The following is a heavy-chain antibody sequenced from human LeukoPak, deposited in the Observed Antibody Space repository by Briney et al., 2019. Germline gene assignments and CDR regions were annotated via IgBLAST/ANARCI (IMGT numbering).Heavy chain of an antibody. V-gene: IGHV4-4*07. CDR3: ARGAVAGTGGYYYYYYYMDV. CDR1: GGSISSYY. Sequence: PSETLSLTCTVSGGSISSYYWSWIRQPAGKGLEWIGRIYTSGSTNYNPSLKSRVTISVDKFKNQFSLKLSSVTAADTAVYYCARGAVAGTGGYYYYYYYMDVWGKGTTVTVSS. D-gene: IGHD6-19*01. CDR2: IYTSGST. J-gene: IGHJ6*03.